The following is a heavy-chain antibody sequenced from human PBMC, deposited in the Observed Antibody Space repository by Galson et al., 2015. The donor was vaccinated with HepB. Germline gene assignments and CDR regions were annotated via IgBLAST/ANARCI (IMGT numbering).Heavy chain of an antibody. V-gene: IGHV6-1*01. J-gene: IGHJ6*02. Sequence: CAISGDSVSTNRAVWNWIRQSPSRGLEWLGRTYYRSKWYSDYALSVNSRITINPDTAKNQVYLQLKSVTPEDTAVYFCARGGKAENYYYYYSMAVWGQGTTVTVS. CDR1: GDSVSTNRAV. CDR3: ARGGKAENYYYYYSMAV. CDR2: TYYRSKWYS.